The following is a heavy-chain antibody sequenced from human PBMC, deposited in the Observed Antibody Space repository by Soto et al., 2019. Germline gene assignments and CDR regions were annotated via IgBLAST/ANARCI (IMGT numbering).Heavy chain of an antibody. V-gene: IGHV1-8*01. CDR1: GYTFNSND. J-gene: IGHJ5*02. Sequence: QVQLVQSGAEVKKPGASVKVSCKASGYTFNSNDINWVRQATGQGLQWMGWMNPNSVNTGYAQKFQGRLTMTRDNSINTAYMELSSLTSDDTAVYYCARGVRGRGYWFYPRGQGPLVIVSS. CDR2: MNPNSVNT. D-gene: IGHD6-13*01. CDR3: ARGVRGRGYWFYP.